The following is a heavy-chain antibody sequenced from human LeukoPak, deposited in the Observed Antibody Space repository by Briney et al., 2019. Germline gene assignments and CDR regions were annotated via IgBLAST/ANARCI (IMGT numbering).Heavy chain of an antibody. D-gene: IGHD3-22*01. V-gene: IGHV4-59*01. CDR1: GGSISTYY. J-gene: IGHJ4*02. CDR2: SDYSGST. Sequence: SETLSLTCTVSGGSISTYYWSWIRQPPGKGLEWIGYSDYSGSTNYNPSLKSRVTMSGDTSKNQFSLKLSSVTAADTAVYYCARSFRVITPYYFDYWGQGTLVTVSS. CDR3: ARSFRVITPYYFDY.